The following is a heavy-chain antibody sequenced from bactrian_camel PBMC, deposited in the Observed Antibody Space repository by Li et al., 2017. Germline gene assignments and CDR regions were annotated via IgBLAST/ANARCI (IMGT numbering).Heavy chain of an antibody. Sequence: HVQLVESGGGSVQAGGSLRLSCEASGGTYSTYRSYCMAWFRQPPGKSREGVAAIDTRGRITIANSVKGRFSIAKDNAGNTLYLQMNDLRPEDTAMYYCAAVFFRGMGPICSLNSPDDYNSWGQGTQVTVS. D-gene: IGHD3*01. J-gene: IGHJ4*01. CDR2: IDTRGRI. CDR1: GGTYSTYRSYC. V-gene: IGHV3S57*01. CDR3: AAVFFRGMGPICSLNSPDDYNS.